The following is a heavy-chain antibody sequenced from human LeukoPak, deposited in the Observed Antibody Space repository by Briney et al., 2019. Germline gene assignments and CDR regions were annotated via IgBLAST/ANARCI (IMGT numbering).Heavy chain of an antibody. J-gene: IGHJ4*02. Sequence: APVRVSSKASVYSFTTYGISWVRQAPGQGLEWRGWISAYNGNTNYAQKLQGRVTMTTDTSTSTAYIELRSLRSDDTAVYYCARDLWFGEALGPPNYYFDYWGQGTLVTVSS. CDR1: VYSFTTYG. D-gene: IGHD3-10*01. CDR2: ISAYNGNT. V-gene: IGHV1-18*01. CDR3: ARDLWFGEALGPPNYYFDY.